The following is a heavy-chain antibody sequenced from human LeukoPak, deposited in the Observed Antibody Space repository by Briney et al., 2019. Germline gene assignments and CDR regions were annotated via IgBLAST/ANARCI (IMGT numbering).Heavy chain of an antibody. J-gene: IGHJ4*02. CDR2: ISGSGDDT. CDR3: AKDPLNTLMVSPTFDY. D-gene: IGHD5-18*01. Sequence: GGSLRLSCAASGFTFSSYAMSWVRQAPGKGLEWVSGISGSGDDTYYAASVRGRFIVSRDTSKNTLYLQMNSLRAEDTAVYYCAKDPLNTLMVSPTFDYWGQGTLVTVSS. CDR1: GFTFSSYA. V-gene: IGHV3-23*01.